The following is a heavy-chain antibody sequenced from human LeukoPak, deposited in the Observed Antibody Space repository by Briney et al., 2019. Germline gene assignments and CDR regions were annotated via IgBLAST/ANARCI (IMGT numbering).Heavy chain of an antibody. Sequence: PGGSLRLSCAASGFTFSSYAMSWVRQAPGKGLEWVSAISGSGGSTYYADSVKGRFTISRDNSKNTLYLQMNSLRAEDTAVYYCAKAESGGGDFDWSVFDYWGQGTLVTVSS. J-gene: IGHJ4*02. CDR3: AKAESGGGDFDWSVFDY. D-gene: IGHD3-9*01. CDR2: ISGSGGST. CDR1: GFTFSSYA. V-gene: IGHV3-23*01.